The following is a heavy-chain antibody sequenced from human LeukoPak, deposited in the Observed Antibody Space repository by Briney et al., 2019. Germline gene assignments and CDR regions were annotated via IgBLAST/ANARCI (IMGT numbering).Heavy chain of an antibody. Sequence: GGSLRLSCAASGFTFSTFAMTWVRQAPGKGLEWVSVISGSGGSTYYADSVKGRFTLSRENAKNSLYLQMNTLRDGDTAMYYCIRGGIRVSGIDAFDIWGQGTMVTVSS. V-gene: IGHV3-23*01. J-gene: IGHJ3*02. D-gene: IGHD5/OR15-5a*01. CDR1: GFTFSTFA. CDR2: ISGSGGST. CDR3: IRGGIRVSGIDAFDI.